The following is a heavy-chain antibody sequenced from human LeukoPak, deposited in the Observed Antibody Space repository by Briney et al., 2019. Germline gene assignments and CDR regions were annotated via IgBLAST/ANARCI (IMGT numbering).Heavy chain of an antibody. Sequence: KPSETLSLTCAVYGVSFSGYYWSWIRQPPGKGLEWIGEINHSGSTNYNPSLKSRVTISVDTSKNQFSLKLSSVTAADTAVYYCARGIAVAGRSAFDYWGQGTLVTVSS. CDR1: GVSFSGYY. V-gene: IGHV4-34*01. D-gene: IGHD6-19*01. CDR2: INHSGST. CDR3: ARGIAVAGRSAFDY. J-gene: IGHJ4*02.